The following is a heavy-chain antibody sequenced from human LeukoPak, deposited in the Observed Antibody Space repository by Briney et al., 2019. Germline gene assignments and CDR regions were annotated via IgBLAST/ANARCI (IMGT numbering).Heavy chain of an antibody. V-gene: IGHV3-49*04. Sequence: GSLRLSCTASGLLFGDYAMTWVRQVPGKGLEWLGFIRSKAYGGTAEYAASVKGRFTISRDDSKSIAYVQMNSLKTEDTAVYYCTVQIVPSDNWFDPWGQGTLVTVSS. CDR2: IRSKAYGGTA. D-gene: IGHD1-26*01. CDR3: TVQIVPSDNWFDP. CDR1: GLLFGDYA. J-gene: IGHJ5*02.